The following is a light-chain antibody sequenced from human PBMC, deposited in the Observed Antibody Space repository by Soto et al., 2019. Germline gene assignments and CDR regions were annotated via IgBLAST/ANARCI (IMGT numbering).Light chain of an antibody. CDR1: QSVDTN. CDR3: QQYNNWPRT. J-gene: IGKJ1*01. Sequence: IVMTQSPATLSVSPGERATLSCRASQSVDTNLAWYQQKPGQAPRVLIYGASTRATGIPARFSGSGSGTEFTLTISSLQSEDFAVYYCQQYNNWPRTFGQGTKVDIK. CDR2: GAS. V-gene: IGKV3-15*01.